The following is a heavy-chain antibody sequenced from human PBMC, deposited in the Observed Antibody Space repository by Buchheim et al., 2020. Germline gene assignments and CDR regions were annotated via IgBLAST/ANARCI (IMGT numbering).Heavy chain of an antibody. Sequence: EVQLLESGGGLVQPGGSLRLSCAASGFTFRNYAMTWVRQAPGKGLEWVSTVSGSGGSTYYADSVKGRFTISRDNSKNTLYLQMTSLRAEDTALYYCAKRSYSGYDSELDYWGQGTL. CDR3: AKRSYSGYDSELDY. D-gene: IGHD5-12*01. CDR2: VSGSGGST. J-gene: IGHJ4*02. CDR1: GFTFRNYA. V-gene: IGHV3-23*01.